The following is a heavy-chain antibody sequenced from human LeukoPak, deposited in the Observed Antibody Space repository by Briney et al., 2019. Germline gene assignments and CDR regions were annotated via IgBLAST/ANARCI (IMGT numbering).Heavy chain of an antibody. CDR2: ISSSSIYT. D-gene: IGHD7-27*01. J-gene: IGHJ4*02. CDR3: ARDGDGRYGEDYFDH. Sequence: GGSLRLSCAASGFTFSDYYMTWIRQAPGKGLEWVSYISSSSIYTNYADSVKGRFTISRDNTKNSLYLQMNTLRAEDTAVYYCARDGDGRYGEDYFDHWGQGTLVTVSS. CDR1: GFTFSDYY. V-gene: IGHV3-11*06.